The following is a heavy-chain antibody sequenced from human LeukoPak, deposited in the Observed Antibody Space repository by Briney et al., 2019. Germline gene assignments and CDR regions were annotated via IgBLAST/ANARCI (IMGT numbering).Heavy chain of an antibody. CDR3: ARSEKGGLTVVTLFDY. D-gene: IGHD4-23*01. J-gene: IGHJ4*02. CDR2: ISGSR. Sequence: GGSLRLSRAASGFTFSSYAMNWVRQAPGKGLEWVSAISGSRYYADSVKGRFTISRDNSKNTLYLQMDSLRAEDTAVYYCARSEKGGLTVVTLFDYWGQGTLVTVSS. V-gene: IGHV3-23*01. CDR1: GFTFSSYA.